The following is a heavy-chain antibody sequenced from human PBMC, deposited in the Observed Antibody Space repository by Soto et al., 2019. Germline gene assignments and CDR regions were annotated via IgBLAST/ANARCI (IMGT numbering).Heavy chain of an antibody. CDR2: IYPGDSDT. V-gene: IGHV5-51*01. D-gene: IGHD4-17*01. CDR1: GYSFTSYW. J-gene: IGHJ3*02. CDR3: ARLDGRLNYGDKGAFDI. Sequence: PGESLKISCKGSGYSFTSYWIGWVRQMPGKGLEWMGIIYPGDSDTRYSPSFQGQVTISADKSISTAYLQWSSLKASDTAMYYCARLDGRLNYGDKGAFDIWGQGTMVTVSS.